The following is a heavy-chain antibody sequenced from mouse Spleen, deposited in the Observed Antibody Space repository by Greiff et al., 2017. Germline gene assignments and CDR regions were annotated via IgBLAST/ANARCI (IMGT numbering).Heavy chain of an antibody. J-gene: IGHJ3*01. CDR2: IDPSDSYT. CDR3: ARFRYGNYDWFAY. Sequence: VQLQQPGAELVKPGASVKVSCKASGYTFTSYWMHWVKQRPGQGLEWIGEIDPSDSYTNYNQKFKGKATLTVDKSSSTAYMQLSSLTSEDSAVYYCARFRYGNYDWFAYWGQGTLVTVSA. V-gene: IGHV1-69*02. CDR1: GYTFTSYW. D-gene: IGHD2-1*01.